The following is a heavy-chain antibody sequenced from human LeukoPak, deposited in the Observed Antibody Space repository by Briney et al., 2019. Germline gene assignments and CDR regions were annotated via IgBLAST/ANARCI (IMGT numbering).Heavy chain of an antibody. D-gene: IGHD5-24*01. CDR1: GFTFRDYY. CDR2: ISSTSTYT. CDR3: ARDDGGHLPIDY. V-gene: IGHV3-11*05. Sequence: GGSLRLSCAASGFTFRDYYMSWIRQAPGKGLEWVSYISSTSTYTNYADSVKGRFTISRDNAKNSLYLQMNSLRAEDTAVYYCARDDGGHLPIDYWGQGTLVTVSS. J-gene: IGHJ4*02.